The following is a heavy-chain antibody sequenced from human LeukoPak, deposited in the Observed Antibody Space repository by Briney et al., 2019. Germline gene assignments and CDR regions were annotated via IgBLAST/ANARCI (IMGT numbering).Heavy chain of an antibody. V-gene: IGHV3-23*01. J-gene: IGHJ3*02. D-gene: IGHD4-23*01. Sequence: PGGSLRLSCAASGFTFSSYAMSWVRQAPGKGLEWVSAISGSGGSTYYADSVKGRFTISRDNSKNTLYLQMNSLRAEDTAVYYCAKDYGGNSQESAAFDIWGQGTMVTVSS. CDR1: GFTFSSYA. CDR2: ISGSGGST. CDR3: AKDYGGNSQESAAFDI.